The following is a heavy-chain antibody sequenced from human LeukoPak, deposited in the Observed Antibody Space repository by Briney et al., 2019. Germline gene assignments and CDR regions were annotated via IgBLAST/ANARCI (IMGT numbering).Heavy chain of an antibody. V-gene: IGHV4-31*03. D-gene: IGHD3-9*01. CDR2: ITNSGST. CDR1: GDSMTSRGFY. Sequence: SQTLSLTCNVSGDSMTSRGFYWSWLRHHPGRGLEWIVYITNSGSTSYNPSLKSRLTIGRDTSKNQFSLGLTFAPAADTAIYYCARDNILTSSPDAFDFWGRGTLVTVSS. CDR3: ARDNILTSSPDAFDF. J-gene: IGHJ3*01.